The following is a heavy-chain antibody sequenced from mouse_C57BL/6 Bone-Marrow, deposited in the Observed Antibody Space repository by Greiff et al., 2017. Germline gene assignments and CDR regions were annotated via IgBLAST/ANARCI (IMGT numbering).Heavy chain of an antibody. CDR3: TRFITSPFAS. Sequence: EVQLQQSGAELVRPGASVKLSCTASGFNIKDDYMHWVKQRPEQGLEWIGWIDPENGDTEYASKFQGKATITVDTSSNTAYLPLSSLTSEDTSVSYCTRFITSPFASWGPVTLVTVSA. CDR1: GFNIKDDY. D-gene: IGHD1-1*01. J-gene: IGHJ3*01. V-gene: IGHV14-4*01. CDR2: IDPENGDT.